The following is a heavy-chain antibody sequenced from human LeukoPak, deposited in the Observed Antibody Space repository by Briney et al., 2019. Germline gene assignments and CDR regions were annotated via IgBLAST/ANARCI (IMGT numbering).Heavy chain of an antibody. D-gene: IGHD4-23*01. CDR1: GGSTSSGDYY. CDR2: IYYSGTT. V-gene: IGHV4-31*03. J-gene: IGHJ4*02. CDR3: ARYGGNAHDY. Sequence: SETLSLTCTVSGGSTSSGDYYWSWIRQHPGKGLEWIGHIYYSGTTYYNPSLKSRVSISVDTSKNQFSLRLSSVTAADTAVYYCARYGGNAHDYWGQGTLVTVSS.